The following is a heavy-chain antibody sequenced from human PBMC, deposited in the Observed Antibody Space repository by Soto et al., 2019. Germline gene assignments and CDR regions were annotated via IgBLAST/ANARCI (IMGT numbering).Heavy chain of an antibody. CDR2: ISYDGSNK. CDR3: ARAPSIAAPNGMDV. Sequence: QVQLVESGGGVVQPGRSLRLSCAASGFTFSSYAMHWVRQAPGKGLEWVAIISYDGSNKYYADSVKGRFTISRDNSKNTLYLQMNSLRAEDTAVYYCARAPSIAAPNGMDVLGQGTTVTVSS. J-gene: IGHJ6*02. CDR1: GFTFSSYA. D-gene: IGHD6-6*01. V-gene: IGHV3-30-3*01.